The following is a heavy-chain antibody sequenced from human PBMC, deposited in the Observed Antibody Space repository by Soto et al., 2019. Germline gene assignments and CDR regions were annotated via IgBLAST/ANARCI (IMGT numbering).Heavy chain of an antibody. CDR3: ARGQITIFGNGAFDI. Sequence: GGSVKVSYKASAGTFSSYAISWVRQAPGQGLEWMGGITPIFGTANYAQKFQGRVTITADESTSTAYMELSSLRSEDTAVYYCARGQITIFGNGAFDIWGQGTMVTVSS. J-gene: IGHJ3*02. CDR1: AGTFSSYA. V-gene: IGHV1-69*13. CDR2: ITPIFGTA. D-gene: IGHD3-3*01.